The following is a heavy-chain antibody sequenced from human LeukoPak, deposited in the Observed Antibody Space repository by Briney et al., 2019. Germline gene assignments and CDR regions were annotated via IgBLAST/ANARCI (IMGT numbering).Heavy chain of an antibody. D-gene: IGHD2-2*01. CDR3: ARHHIAVGDIS. J-gene: IGHJ5*02. Sequence: SETLSLTCAVYGGSFSGYYWSWIRQPPGKGLEWIGEINHSGSTNYNPSLKSRVTISVDTSKNQFSLKLSSGTAADTAVYYCARHHIAVGDISWGQGTLVTVSS. CDR2: INHSGST. CDR1: GGSFSGYY. V-gene: IGHV4-34*01.